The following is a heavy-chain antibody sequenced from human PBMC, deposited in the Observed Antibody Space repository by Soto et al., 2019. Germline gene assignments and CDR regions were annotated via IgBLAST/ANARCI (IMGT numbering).Heavy chain of an antibody. J-gene: IGHJ4*02. Sequence: QLQLQESGSGLVKPSQTLSLTCAVSGGSISSGGHSWSWIRQPPGKGLEWIGYIYHSGSTYYNPSLKSRVTISVDRSKNQFSLKLSSVTAADTAVYYCARANNPWGAPYDYWGQGTLVTVSS. CDR2: IYHSGST. D-gene: IGHD5-12*01. CDR3: ARANNPWGAPYDY. CDR1: GGSISSGGHS. V-gene: IGHV4-30-2*01.